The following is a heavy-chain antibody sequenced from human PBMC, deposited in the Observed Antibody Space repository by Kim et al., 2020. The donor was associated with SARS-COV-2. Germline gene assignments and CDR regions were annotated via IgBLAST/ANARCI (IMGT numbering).Heavy chain of an antibody. CDR2: ISSSGGST. V-gene: IGHV3-23*01. D-gene: IGHD4-17*01. CDR1: GFTFNTYA. J-gene: IGHJ4*02. Sequence: GGSLRLSCAASGFTFNTYAMTWVRQAPGQGLEWVSAISSSGGSTYYADSVKGRFTISRDNSKNTLYLQMDSLRAEDTAVYYCAKSTTVTYPRGGPDYWGQGTLVTVSS. CDR3: AKSTTVTYPRGGPDY.